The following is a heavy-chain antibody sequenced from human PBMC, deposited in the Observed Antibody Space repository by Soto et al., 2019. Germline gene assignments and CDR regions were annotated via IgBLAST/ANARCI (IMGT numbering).Heavy chain of an antibody. CDR2: TYYRSKWYN. CDR3: ARGLNYYDSGSPSYGMHV. J-gene: IGHJ6*02. D-gene: IGHD3-10*01. V-gene: IGHV6-1*01. Sequence: PSQTLSLTCVISGDSVSSNSAAWNWIRQSPSRGLEWLGRTYYRSKWYNDYAVSVESRITINPDPSKNQFSLQLNSVTPEDTAIYYCARGLNYYDSGSPSYGMHVWGQGTTVTVYS. CDR1: GDSVSSNSAA.